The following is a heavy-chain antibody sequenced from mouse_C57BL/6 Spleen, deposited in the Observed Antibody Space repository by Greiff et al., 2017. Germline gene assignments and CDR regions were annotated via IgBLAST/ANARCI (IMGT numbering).Heavy chain of an antibody. J-gene: IGHJ2*01. V-gene: IGHV1-72*01. CDR1: GYTFTSYW. CDR2: IDPNSGGT. CDR3: ARDSNYVGDY. Sequence: QVQLKQPGAELVKPGASVKLSCKASGYTFTSYWMHWVKQRPGRGLEWIGRIDPNSGGTKYNEKVKSKATLTVYKPSSTAYMQLSRLTAEDSAVYYCARDSNYVGDYWGQGTTLTVSS. D-gene: IGHD2-5*01.